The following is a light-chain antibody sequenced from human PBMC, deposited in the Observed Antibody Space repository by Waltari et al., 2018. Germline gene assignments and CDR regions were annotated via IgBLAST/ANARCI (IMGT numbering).Light chain of an antibody. J-gene: IGKJ1*01. CDR2: AAS. Sequence: DIQMTQSPSSLSASVGDRVTITCRASQSISSYLNWYQQKPGKAPKLLIYAASSLQSGVPSRFSGSGSGTDFTLTISSLQPEDFATYYCQQSYSEIRTFGQGTKVEI. CDR3: QQSYSEIRT. CDR1: QSISSY. V-gene: IGKV1-39*01.